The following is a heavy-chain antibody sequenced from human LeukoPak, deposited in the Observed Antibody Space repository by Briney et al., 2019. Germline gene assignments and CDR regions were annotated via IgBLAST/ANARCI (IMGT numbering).Heavy chain of an antibody. Sequence: GGSLRLSCAASGFTFSNYGMHWVRQAPGKGLEWVAAISDEGSNKYYADSMKGRFTISRDNAKKSLYLQMSSLRPEDTALYFCVKGDWYFESWGQGTLVTVSS. CDR2: ISDEGSNK. CDR1: GFTFSNYG. CDR3: VKGDWYFES. J-gene: IGHJ4*02. V-gene: IGHV3-30*12. D-gene: IGHD2-21*01.